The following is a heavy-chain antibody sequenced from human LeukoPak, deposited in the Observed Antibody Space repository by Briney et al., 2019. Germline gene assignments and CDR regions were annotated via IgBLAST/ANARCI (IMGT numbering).Heavy chain of an antibody. D-gene: IGHD3-22*01. CDR3: ARDLPFYDSSVYYTA. CDR2: ISSDGTNK. V-gene: IGHV3-30*03. Sequence: GRSLRLSCAASGFTFSSYGMHWVRQAPGKGLEWVAVISSDGTNKFYADSLKGRFTISRDNSKDTLYLQMNSLRAEDTAVYYCARDLPFYDSSVYYTAWGQGTLVTVSS. J-gene: IGHJ4*02. CDR1: GFTFSSYG.